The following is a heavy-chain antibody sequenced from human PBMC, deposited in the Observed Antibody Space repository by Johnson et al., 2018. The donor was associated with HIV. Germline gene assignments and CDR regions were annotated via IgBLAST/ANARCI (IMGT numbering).Heavy chain of an antibody. CDR1: GFTFSIYW. CDR2: IRQDGSEK. J-gene: IGHJ3*02. CDR3: ASSQGSGEGAFDI. Sequence: EQLVESGGGLVQPGGSLRLSCAASGFTFSIYWMTWVRQAPGKGLEWVASIRQDGSEKYFVDSVKGRFTLSRDNAKNSLYLQMNSLRVEDTAVYYCASSQGSGEGAFDIWGQGTMVTVSS. D-gene: IGHD2-21*01. V-gene: IGHV3-7*05.